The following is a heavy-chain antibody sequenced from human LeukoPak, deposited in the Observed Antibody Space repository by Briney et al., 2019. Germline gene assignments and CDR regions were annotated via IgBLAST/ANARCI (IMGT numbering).Heavy chain of an antibody. CDR3: ATSVGRYYFDY. Sequence: PGGSLRLSCAASGFTVSSNYMSWVRQAPGKGLEWASIIYSGGSTNYADSVKGRFTISRDNSKNTLYLRMNSLRAEDTAVYYCATSVGRYYFDYWGQGALVTVSS. CDR2: IYSGGST. V-gene: IGHV3-53*01. D-gene: IGHD2-15*01. J-gene: IGHJ4*02. CDR1: GFTVSSNY.